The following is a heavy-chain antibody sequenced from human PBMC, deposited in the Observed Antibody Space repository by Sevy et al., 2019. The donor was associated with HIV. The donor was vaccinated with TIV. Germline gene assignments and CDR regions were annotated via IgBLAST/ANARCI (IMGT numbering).Heavy chain of an antibody. CDR2: IKQDGSVK. CDR1: GFALKSHW. CDR3: VRAIAADASL. V-gene: IGHV3-7*01. Sequence: GGSLRLSCAASGFALKSHWMSWVRQAPGKGLEWVANIKQDGSVKYYVDSVKGRFTISRDNAGNLVFLQMSSLTTEDSALYYCVRAIAADASLWGQGTLVTVSS. J-gene: IGHJ4*02. D-gene: IGHD6-13*01.